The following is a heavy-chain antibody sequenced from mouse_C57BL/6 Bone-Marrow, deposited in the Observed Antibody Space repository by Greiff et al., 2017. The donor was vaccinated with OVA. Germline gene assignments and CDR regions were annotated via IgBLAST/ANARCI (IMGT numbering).Heavy chain of an antibody. J-gene: IGHJ3*01. CDR1: GFTFSDYG. V-gene: IGHV5-17*01. D-gene: IGHD2-5*01. CDR2: ISRGSSTI. CDR3: ARKGTYYSNYGFAY. Sequence: EVQLVESGGGLVKPGGSLKLSCAASGFTFSDYGMHWVRQAPEKGLEWVAYISRGSSTIYYADTVKGRFTISRDNAKNTLFLQMTSLRSEDTAMYYYARKGTYYSNYGFAYWGQGTLVTVSA.